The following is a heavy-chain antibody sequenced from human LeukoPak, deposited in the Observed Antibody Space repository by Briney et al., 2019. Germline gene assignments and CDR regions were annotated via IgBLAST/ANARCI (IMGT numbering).Heavy chain of an antibody. D-gene: IGHD4-17*01. CDR3: ARDHAYGDLTYYYYGMDV. CDR1: GYTFSGYY. Sequence: ASVTVSFKASGYTFSGYYMHWVRQAPGQGLEWMGRINPNSGGTNYAQKFQGRVTMTRDTSISTAYMELSRLRSDDTAVYYCARDHAYGDLTYYYYGMDVWGQGTTVTVSS. V-gene: IGHV1-2*06. J-gene: IGHJ6*02. CDR2: INPNSGGT.